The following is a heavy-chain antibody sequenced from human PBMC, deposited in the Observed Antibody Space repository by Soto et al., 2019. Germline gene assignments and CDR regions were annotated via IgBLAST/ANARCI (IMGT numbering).Heavy chain of an antibody. CDR2: IIPIFGTA. V-gene: IGHV1-69*01. Sequence: QVQLVQSGAEVQKPGSSVKVSCKASGGTFSSYAISWVRQAPGQGLEWMGGIIPIFGTANYAQKFQGRVTITADESTSTAYMELSSLRSEDTAVYYCARGLLGYCSSTSCRSYYYYGMDVWGQGTTVTVSS. J-gene: IGHJ6*02. CDR3: ARGLLGYCSSTSCRSYYYYGMDV. CDR1: GGTFSSYA. D-gene: IGHD2-2*01.